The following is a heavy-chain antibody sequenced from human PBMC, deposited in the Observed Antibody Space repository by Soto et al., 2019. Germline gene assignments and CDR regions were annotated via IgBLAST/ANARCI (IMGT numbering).Heavy chain of an antibody. Sequence: GESLKISCKGSGYSFTSHWIGWGRQMPGKGLEWMSVIYPGDSDVRLTPSFQGQVTISVDKSINTAYLQWSSLKASDTAFYYCATRHSSPSYDFWGQGTLVTVSS. D-gene: IGHD6-6*01. V-gene: IGHV5-51*01. CDR1: GYSFTSHW. CDR3: ATRHSSPSYDF. CDR2: IYPGDSDV. J-gene: IGHJ4*02.